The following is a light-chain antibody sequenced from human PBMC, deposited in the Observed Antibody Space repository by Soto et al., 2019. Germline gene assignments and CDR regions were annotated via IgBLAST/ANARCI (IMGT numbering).Light chain of an antibody. J-gene: IGKJ3*01. Sequence: DIQMTQSPSSVSASAGDRVTITCRASQGISDCLAWFQQKPGKAPKLLIYAASTLQSGVPSRFSGSGSGTEFTLTINDLQHEDFATYYCQQATSFQFNLGTGTKVDIK. CDR1: QGISDC. V-gene: IGKV1-12*01. CDR2: AAS. CDR3: QQATSFQFN.